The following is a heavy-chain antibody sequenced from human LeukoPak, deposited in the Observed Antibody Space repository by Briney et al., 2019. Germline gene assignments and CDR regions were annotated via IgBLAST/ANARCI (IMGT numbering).Heavy chain of an antibody. Sequence: SETLSLTCTVSGGSISSNNYYWSWIRQHPGKGLEWIVYIDYSGTTYYNPSLNRPVAISVDTSENQFSLTLDSVTAADTAVFYCATVMTGSRYFDLWGRGTLVTVSS. CDR3: ATVMTGSRYFDL. D-gene: IGHD1-1*01. J-gene: IGHJ2*01. V-gene: IGHV4-31*01. CDR2: IDYSGTT. CDR1: GGSISSNNYY.